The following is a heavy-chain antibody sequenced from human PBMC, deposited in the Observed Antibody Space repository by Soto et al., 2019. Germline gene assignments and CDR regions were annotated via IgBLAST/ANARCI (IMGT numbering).Heavy chain of an antibody. CDR3: ASQYCSSTSCYDGYFDY. J-gene: IGHJ4*02. D-gene: IGHD2-2*01. V-gene: IGHV3-30-3*01. CDR1: GFTFSSYA. Sequence: GGSLRLSCAASGFTFSSYAMHWVRQAPGKGLEWVAVISYDGSNKYFADSVKGRFTISRDNSKNTLYLQMNSLRAEDTAVFYCASQYCSSTSCYDGYFDYWGQGTLVTVSS. CDR2: ISYDGSNK.